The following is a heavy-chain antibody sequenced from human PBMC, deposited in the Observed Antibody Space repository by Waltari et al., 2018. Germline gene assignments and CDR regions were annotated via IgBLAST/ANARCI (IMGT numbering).Heavy chain of an antibody. CDR3: ARRGITMIVVVDDAFDI. CDR1: GYSFTSYW. CDR2: IYPGDSDT. J-gene: IGHJ3*02. V-gene: IGHV5-51*03. D-gene: IGHD3-22*01. Sequence: EVQLVQSGAEVKKPGESLKLSCKGSGYSFTSYWIGWVRQLPGKGLEWMGIIYPGDSDTRYSPSFQGQVTISADKSISTAYLQWSSLKASDTAMYYCARRGITMIVVVDDAFDIWGQGTMVTVSS.